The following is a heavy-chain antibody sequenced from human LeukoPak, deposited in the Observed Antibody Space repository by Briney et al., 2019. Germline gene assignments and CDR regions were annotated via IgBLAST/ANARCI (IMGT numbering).Heavy chain of an antibody. J-gene: IGHJ4*02. CDR3: ARVGSSWSVDY. Sequence: ASVKVSCKASGYTFTSYDINWVRLATGQGLEWMGWMNPNNDNRNYAQKFQGRVTMTRNTSISTAYMELNSLRSEDTAVYYCARVGSSWSVDYWGQGTLVTVSS. V-gene: IGHV1-8*01. CDR1: GYTFTSYD. D-gene: IGHD6-13*01. CDR2: MNPNNDNR.